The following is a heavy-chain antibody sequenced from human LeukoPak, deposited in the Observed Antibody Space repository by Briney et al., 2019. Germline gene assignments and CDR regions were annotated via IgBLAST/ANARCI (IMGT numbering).Heavy chain of an antibody. J-gene: IGHJ4*02. V-gene: IGHV4-39*01. D-gene: IGHD5-18*01. CDR3: ARHKVGEIQRCDY. CDR1: GGSISSSSYY. CDR2: IYYSGST. Sequence: PSETLSLTCTVSGGSISSSSYYWGWIRQPPGKGLEWIGTIYYSGSTYYNSSLKSRVSISVDTSKNQFSLKLSSMTAADTAVYHCARHKVGEIQRCDYWGQGALVTVSS.